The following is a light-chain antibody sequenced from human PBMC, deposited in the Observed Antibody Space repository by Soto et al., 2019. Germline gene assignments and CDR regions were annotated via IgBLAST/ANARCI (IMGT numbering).Light chain of an antibody. CDR1: QSVSSAY. Sequence: PVTLSLSPWEIATLSCRASQSVSSAYLAWYQQKPGQAPRLLIYDVSSRATGIPDRFSSSGSGTDFTLTISSLQPDDFATYYCQHYNVYPWTFGQGTKVDI. CDR3: QHYNVYPWT. CDR2: DVS. J-gene: IGKJ1*01. V-gene: IGKV3-20*01.